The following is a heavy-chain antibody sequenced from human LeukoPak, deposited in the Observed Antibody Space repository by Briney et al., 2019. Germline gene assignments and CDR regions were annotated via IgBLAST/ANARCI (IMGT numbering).Heavy chain of an antibody. CDR3: AKDGIVVVPAANDY. V-gene: IGHV3-23*01. Sequence: PGGSLRLSCAASGFTFSSYAMSWVLQAPGKGLEWVSAISGSGGSTYYADSVKGRFTISRDNSKNTLYLQMNSLRAEDTAVYYCAKDGIVVVPAANDYWGRGTLVTVSS. D-gene: IGHD2-2*01. CDR1: GFTFSSYA. CDR2: ISGSGGST. J-gene: IGHJ4*02.